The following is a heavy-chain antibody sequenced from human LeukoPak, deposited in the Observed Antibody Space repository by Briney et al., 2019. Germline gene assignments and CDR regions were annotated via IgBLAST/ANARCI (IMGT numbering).Heavy chain of an antibody. Sequence: GSGPTLVNPAKTLTLTCTFSGFSLATTGVAVGWVRRPPGKALEWIAIICWDNDKRYSPSLRNRLTITKDTSKNLVVLIMANMDPVDTATYYCAHVMITYGGVVGDDAFDIWGQGTMVTVSS. CDR1: GFSLATTGVA. J-gene: IGHJ3*02. CDR3: AHVMITYGGVVGDDAFDI. D-gene: IGHD3-16*02. V-gene: IGHV2-5*02. CDR2: ICWDNDK.